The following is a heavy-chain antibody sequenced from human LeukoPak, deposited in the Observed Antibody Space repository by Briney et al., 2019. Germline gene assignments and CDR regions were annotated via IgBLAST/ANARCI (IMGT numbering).Heavy chain of an antibody. CDR3: ARRQYYGYVGYFDY. V-gene: IGHV6-1*01. CDR1: GDSVSSNTAA. D-gene: IGHD3-10*01. CDR2: TYYNSKWYN. Sequence: SQTLSLTCAISGDSVSSNTAAWNWFRQSPSRGLEWLGRTYYNSKWYNDYAVSVKSRIAINPDTSKSQFSLQLNSVTPEATAVYFRARRQYYGYVGYFDYWGQGTLVTVSS. J-gene: IGHJ4*02.